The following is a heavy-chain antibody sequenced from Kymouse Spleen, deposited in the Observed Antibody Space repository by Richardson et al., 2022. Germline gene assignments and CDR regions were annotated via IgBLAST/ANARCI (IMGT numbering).Heavy chain of an antibody. D-gene: IGHD1-7*01. Sequence: QLQLQESGPGLVKPSETLSLTCTVSGGSISSSSYYWGWIRQPPGKGLEWIGSIYYSGSTYYNPSLKSRVTISVDTSKNQFSLKLSSVTAADTAVYYCARLYNWNYLYWYFDLWGRGTLVTVSS. CDR1: GGSISSSSYY. J-gene: IGHJ2*01. V-gene: IGHV4-39*01. CDR3: ARLYNWNYLYWYFDL. CDR2: IYYSGST.